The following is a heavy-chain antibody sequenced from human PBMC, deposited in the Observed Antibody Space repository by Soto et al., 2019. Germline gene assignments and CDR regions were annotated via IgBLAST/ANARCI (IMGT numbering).Heavy chain of an antibody. CDR1: GYTFTSYG. CDR2: ISAYNGNT. Sequence: QVQLVQSGAEVKKPGASVKVSCKASGYTFTSYGISWVRQAPGQGLEWMGWISAYNGNTNYAQKRQGRVTMTTDTATSTAYMALRSLRSDDTAVYYCARANGAVAGTGYYYYYGMDVWGQGTTVTVSS. V-gene: IGHV1-18*01. D-gene: IGHD6-19*01. J-gene: IGHJ6*02. CDR3: ARANGAVAGTGYYYYYGMDV.